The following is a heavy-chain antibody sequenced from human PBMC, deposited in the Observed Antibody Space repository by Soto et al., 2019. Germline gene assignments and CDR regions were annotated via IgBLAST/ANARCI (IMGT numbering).Heavy chain of an antibody. D-gene: IGHD6-19*01. CDR2: ISGSVGST. CDR3: AAPLVAGMGRFDF. V-gene: IGHV3-23*01. Sequence: EVQLLESGGGLVQPGGSLRLSCVASGITFSNYAMSWVRQAPGKGLEWVSAISGSVGSTYYADSVKGRFTISRDNSRNTVYLQMNSLRDEDTAVYYCAAPLVAGMGRFDFWGQGTVVTVSS. CDR1: GITFSNYA. J-gene: IGHJ4*02.